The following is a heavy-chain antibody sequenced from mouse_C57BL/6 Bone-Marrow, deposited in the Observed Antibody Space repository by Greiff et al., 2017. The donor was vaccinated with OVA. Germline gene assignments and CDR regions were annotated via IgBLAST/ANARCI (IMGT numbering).Heavy chain of an antibody. CDR3: ARTLLRTTYCDV. Sequence: VKLQQSGAELMKPGASVKLSCKATGYTFTGYWIEWVKQRPGHGLEWIGEIIPGSGSTNYNEKFKGKATFTAATSYNTADMQLSSLTTEDTAIYYCARTLLRTTYCDVWGTGTSVTVSA. V-gene: IGHV1-9*01. J-gene: IGHJ1*03. CDR1: GYTFTGYW. D-gene: IGHD1-2*01. CDR2: IIPGSGST.